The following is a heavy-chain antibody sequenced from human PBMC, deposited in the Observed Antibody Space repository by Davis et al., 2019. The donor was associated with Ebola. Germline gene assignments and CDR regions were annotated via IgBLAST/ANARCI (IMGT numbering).Heavy chain of an antibody. J-gene: IGHJ6*02. CDR3: VKGGRQWLGKGDGMDV. CDR2: VRSHGSDD. Sequence: PGGSLRLSCAASGFTFNIFDMHWVRQAPGRGLEWVAFVRSHGSDDHYADSVKGRFTISRDNSKNTLYRQMNSLRPEDTAVYYCVKGGRQWLGKGDGMDVWGQGTTVTVSS. V-gene: IGHV3-30*02. CDR1: GFTFNIFD. D-gene: IGHD6-19*01.